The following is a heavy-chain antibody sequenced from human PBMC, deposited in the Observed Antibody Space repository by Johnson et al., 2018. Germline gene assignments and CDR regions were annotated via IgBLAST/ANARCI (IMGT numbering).Heavy chain of an antibody. Sequence: EVQLVESGGGLVQPGGSLRLSCAASGFTFNTYSMNWVRQAPGKGLEWLSYIGGRGTTISYADSVRGRFTISRDNAKNPLYLQMNSLTDEDTAVYYCASDSSHALDIWGQGTMVTVSS. CDR2: IGGRGTTI. CDR1: GFTFNTYS. D-gene: IGHD3-10*01. V-gene: IGHV3-48*02. CDR3: ASDSSHALDI. J-gene: IGHJ3*02.